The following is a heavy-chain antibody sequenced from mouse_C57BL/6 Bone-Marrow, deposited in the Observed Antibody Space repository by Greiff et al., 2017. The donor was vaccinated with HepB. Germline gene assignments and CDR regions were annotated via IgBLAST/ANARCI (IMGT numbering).Heavy chain of an antibody. V-gene: IGHV1-76*01. CDR3: AREGDFAY. CDR2: IYPGSGNT. J-gene: IGHJ3*01. CDR1: GYTFTDYY. Sequence: VQLQQSGAELVRPGASVKLSCKASGYTFTDYYINWVKQRPGQGLEWISRIYPGSGNTYYNEKFKGKATLTAEKSSSTAYMQLSSLTSEDSAVYFCAREGDFAYWGQGTLVTVSA.